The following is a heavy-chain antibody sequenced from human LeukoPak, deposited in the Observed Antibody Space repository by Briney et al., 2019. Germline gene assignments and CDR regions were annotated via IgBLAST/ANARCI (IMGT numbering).Heavy chain of an antibody. V-gene: IGHV3-30*18. J-gene: IGHJ6*02. CDR3: AKDDFWSGYYLYYYYGMDV. Sequence: GGSLRLSCAASGFTFSSYGMHWVRQAPGKGLEWVAVISYDGSNKYYVDSVKGRFTISRDNSKNTLYLQMDSLSAEDTAVYYCAKDDFWSGYYLYYYYGMDVWGQGTTVTVSS. CDR1: GFTFSSYG. CDR2: ISYDGSNK. D-gene: IGHD3-3*01.